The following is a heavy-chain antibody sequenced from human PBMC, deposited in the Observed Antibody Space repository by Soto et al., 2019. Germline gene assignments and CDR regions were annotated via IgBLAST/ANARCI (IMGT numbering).Heavy chain of an antibody. CDR3: AKGILRFGEGGMDV. CDR1: GFTFDDYA. Sequence: GGSLRLSCAASGFTFDDYAMHWVRQAPGKGLEWVSGISWNSGSIGYADSVKGRFTISRDNAKNSLYLQMNSLRAEDTALYYCAKGILRFGEGGMDVWGQGTTVTVSS. D-gene: IGHD3-10*01. J-gene: IGHJ6*02. CDR2: ISWNSGSI. V-gene: IGHV3-9*01.